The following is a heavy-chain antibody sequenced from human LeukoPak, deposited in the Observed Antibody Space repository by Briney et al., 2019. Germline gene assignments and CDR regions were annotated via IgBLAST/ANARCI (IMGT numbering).Heavy chain of an antibody. CDR1: GFTFSIYS. Sequence: GGSLRLSCAASGFTFSIYSIHWVRQAPGKGLEWVAVIWYDGSNKYYADSVKGRFTISRDNSKNTLYLQMNSLRAEDTAVYYCARDRSTLVDYWGQGTLVTVSS. D-gene: IGHD2-2*01. CDR3: ARDRSTLVDY. V-gene: IGHV3-33*01. CDR2: IWYDGSNK. J-gene: IGHJ4*02.